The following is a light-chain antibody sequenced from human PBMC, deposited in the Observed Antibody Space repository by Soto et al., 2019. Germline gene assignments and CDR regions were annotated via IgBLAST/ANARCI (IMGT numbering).Light chain of an antibody. CDR2: RNH. CDR1: RSNIGTYA. J-gene: IGLJ2*01. V-gene: IGLV1-44*01. CDR3: AAWDDSRRAVV. Sequence: QAVVTQSPSASATPGQRVTISCSGGRSNIGTYAVNWYQQLPGTAPTLLIFRNHQRPSGVPDRFSGSKSGTAASLAISVPQSEDEAEYYCAAWDDSRRAVVFGGGTKLTVL.